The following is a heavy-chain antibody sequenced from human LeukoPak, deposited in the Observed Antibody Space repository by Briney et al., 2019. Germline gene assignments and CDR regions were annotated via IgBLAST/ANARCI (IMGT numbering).Heavy chain of an antibody. CDR3: ASGIVATRDY. CDR2: INADGNNT. J-gene: IGHJ4*02. V-gene: IGHV3-74*01. CDR1: GFTFSNYW. D-gene: IGHD5-12*01. Sequence: PGGSPRLSCGASGFTFSNYWMHWVRQAPGKGLVWVSRINADGNNTNYADSVKGRFTISRDNAKNTLYLQMNSLRAEDTAVYYCASGIVATRDYWGQGTLVTVSS.